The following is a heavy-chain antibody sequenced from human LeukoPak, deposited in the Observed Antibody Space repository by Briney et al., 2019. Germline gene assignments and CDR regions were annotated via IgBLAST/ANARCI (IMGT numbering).Heavy chain of an antibody. J-gene: IGHJ4*02. V-gene: IGHV3-23*01. CDR3: AKQEEYQLLRAYYYDC. D-gene: IGHD2-2*01. Sequence: GGSLRLSCAASGFTFSIYAMSWVRQAPGKGLEWVSVISGSGDSTYYADSLKGRFTISRDNSKNTVFLQMNSLRAEDTAIYYCAKQEEYQLLRAYYYDCWGQGILVTVSS. CDR2: ISGSGDST. CDR1: GFTFSIYA.